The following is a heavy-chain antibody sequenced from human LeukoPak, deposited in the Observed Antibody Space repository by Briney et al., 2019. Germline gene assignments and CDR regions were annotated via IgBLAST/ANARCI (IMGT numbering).Heavy chain of an antibody. Sequence: ASVKVSRKASGYTFTGYYMHWVRQAPGQGLEWMGWINPNSGGTNYAQKFQGRVTMTRDTSISTAYMELSRLRSDDTAVYYCANSHYTLYYFDYWGQGTLVTVSS. D-gene: IGHD3-3*01. CDR2: INPNSGGT. V-gene: IGHV1-2*02. CDR3: ANSHYTLYYFDY. CDR1: GYTFTGYY. J-gene: IGHJ4*02.